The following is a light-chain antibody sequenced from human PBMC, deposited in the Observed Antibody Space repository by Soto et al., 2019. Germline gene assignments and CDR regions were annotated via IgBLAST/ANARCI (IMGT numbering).Light chain of an antibody. CDR1: QSVTYR. CDR3: QQRSNWLIT. V-gene: IGKV1-5*01. CDR2: DAS. Sequence: IQMTQSPSTLSASVGDRVAITCRASQSVTYRLAWYQQKPGKAPKLLIYDASTLEGGVPSRFSGSGSGTESTLTISSLEPEDFAVYYCQQRSNWLITFGQGTRLEIK. J-gene: IGKJ5*01.